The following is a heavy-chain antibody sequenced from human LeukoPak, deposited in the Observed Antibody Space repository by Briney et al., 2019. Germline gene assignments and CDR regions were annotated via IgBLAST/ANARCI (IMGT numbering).Heavy chain of an antibody. CDR1: GFTFGDYG. CDR2: IRSKAHGGTI. V-gene: IGHV3-49*03. D-gene: IGHD3-3*01. Sequence: GGSLRLSCTASGFTFGDYGMSWFRQAPGKGPEWVSFIRSKAHGGTIEYAASVKGRFTISRHDSKSIAYLQMNSLKTEDTAVYYCTRNPYYDFCCFDYWGQGTLVTVSS. CDR3: TRNPYYDFCCFDY. J-gene: IGHJ4*02.